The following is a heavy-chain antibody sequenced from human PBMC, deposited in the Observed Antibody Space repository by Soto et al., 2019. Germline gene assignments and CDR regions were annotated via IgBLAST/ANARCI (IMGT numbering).Heavy chain of an antibody. CDR3: ARAKLAARVYMDV. V-gene: IGHV4-59*01. D-gene: IGHD6-6*01. Sequence: PSETLSLTCTVSGGSISSYYWSWIRQPPGKGLEWNGYIYYSGSTNYNPSLKSRVTISVDTSKNQFSLKLSFVTAADTAVYYCARAKLAARVYMDVWGKGTTVTVSS. CDR2: IYYSGST. J-gene: IGHJ6*03. CDR1: GGSISSYY.